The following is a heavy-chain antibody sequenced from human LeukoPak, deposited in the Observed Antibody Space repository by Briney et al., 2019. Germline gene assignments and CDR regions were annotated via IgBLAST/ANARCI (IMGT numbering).Heavy chain of an antibody. V-gene: IGHV3-21*01. CDR3: ARVEQLVLNY. CDR2: ISSSSSYI. D-gene: IGHD6-13*01. CDR1: GFTFSSYS. J-gene: IGHJ4*02. Sequence: GGSLRLSCAASGFTFSSYSMNWVRQAPGKGLEWVTSISSSSSYIYYADSVKGRFTISRDNAKNSLYLQMNSLRAEDTAVYYCARVEQLVLNYWGQGTLVTVSS.